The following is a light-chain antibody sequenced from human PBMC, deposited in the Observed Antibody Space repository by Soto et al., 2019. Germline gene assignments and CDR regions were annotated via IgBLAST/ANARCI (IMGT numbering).Light chain of an antibody. CDR3: QQYGSSPA. J-gene: IGKJ4*01. CDR2: GAS. CDR1: QSVSSSY. V-gene: IGKV3-20*01. Sequence: EIVLTQSPGTLSLSPGERATLSCRASQSVSSSYLAWYQQKPGQAPRLLIYGASSRATGISDRFSGSGSGTDFILTISRLEPEDFAVYYCQQYGSSPAFGGGTEVEIK.